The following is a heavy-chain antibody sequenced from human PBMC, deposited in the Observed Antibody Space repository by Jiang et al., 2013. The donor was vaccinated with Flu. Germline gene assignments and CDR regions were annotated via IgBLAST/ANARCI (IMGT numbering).Heavy chain of an antibody. Sequence: PGLVKPSETLSLTCTVSGFSISSGYYWGWIRQSPGKGLEWIGSIYQTGNTYYTPSLKSRVTISLDTSTNQFSLRLNSVTAADTAVYYCARLPGIVVSGPDSWGQGTLVTVSS. CDR1: GFSISSGYY. CDR2: IYQTGNT. D-gene: IGHD6-19*01. V-gene: IGHV4-38-2*02. J-gene: IGHJ4*02. CDR3: ARLPGIVVSGPDS.